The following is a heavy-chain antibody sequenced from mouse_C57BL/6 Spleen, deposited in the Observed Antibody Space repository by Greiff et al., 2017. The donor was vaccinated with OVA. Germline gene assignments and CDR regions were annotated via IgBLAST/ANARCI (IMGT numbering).Heavy chain of an antibody. CDR1: GYSITSGYY. CDR2: ISYDGSN. Sequence: VQLQQSGPGLVKPSQSLSLTCSVTGYSITSGYYWNWIRQFPGNRLEWMGYISYDGSNNYNPSLKNRISITRDTSKNQFFLKLNSVTTEDTATYYCARESPYFDVWGTGTTVTVSS. V-gene: IGHV3-6*01. J-gene: IGHJ1*03. CDR3: ARESPYFDV.